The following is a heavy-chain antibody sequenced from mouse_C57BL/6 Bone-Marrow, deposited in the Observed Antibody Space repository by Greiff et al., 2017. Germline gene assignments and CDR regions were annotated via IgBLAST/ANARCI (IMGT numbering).Heavy chain of an antibody. CDR3: ARQAGPFDY. J-gene: IGHJ2*01. V-gene: IGHV1-69*01. CDR2: IDPSASYT. CDR1: GYTFTSYW. Sequence: QVQLQQPGAELVMPGASVKLSCKASGYTFTSYWMHWVKQRPGQGLGWIGEIDPSASYTNYNQKFKGKSTLTVAKSSSTAYMQLSSLTSEDSAVYYCARQAGPFDYWGQGTTLTVSS. D-gene: IGHD3-1*01.